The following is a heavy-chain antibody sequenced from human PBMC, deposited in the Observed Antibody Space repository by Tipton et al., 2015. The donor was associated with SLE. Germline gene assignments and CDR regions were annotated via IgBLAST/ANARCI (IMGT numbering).Heavy chain of an antibody. CDR2: MYTSRSV. Sequence: TLSLTCTVSTGSFTSGSHYWNWIRQPAGKGLEWIGRMYTSRSVVYNPSFQSRVSISVDTSKNQFSLKLSSVTAADTAVYYCARGSCSGGVCYIDYWGQGTLVTVSS. CDR1: TGSFTSGSHY. J-gene: IGHJ4*02. D-gene: IGHD2-8*02. V-gene: IGHV4-61*02. CDR3: ARGSCSGGVCYIDY.